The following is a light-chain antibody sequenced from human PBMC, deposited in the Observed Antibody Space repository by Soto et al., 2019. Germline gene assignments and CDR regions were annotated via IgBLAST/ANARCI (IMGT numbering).Light chain of an antibody. CDR3: QQYGSSPPYT. J-gene: IGKJ2*01. V-gene: IGKV3-20*01. Sequence: EVVLTQSPGTLSLSPGERATLSCRASQSVSNNYFAWYQQKPGQAPRLLIFGSSDRATGIPDRFSGSGSGTDFDLTISRLAPDAFAVYYCQQYGSSPPYTFGQGTKLEIK. CDR2: GSS. CDR1: QSVSNNY.